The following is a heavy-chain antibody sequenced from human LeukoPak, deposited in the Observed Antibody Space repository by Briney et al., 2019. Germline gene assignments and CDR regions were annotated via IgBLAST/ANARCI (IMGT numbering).Heavy chain of an antibody. D-gene: IGHD4-17*01. CDR1: GYTFTGYD. V-gene: IGHV1-8*01. CDR2: MNPNSGNT. Sequence: GASVKVSCKAPGYTFTGYDINWVRQATARGPEWMGWMNPNSGNTGYAQKFQRRVTMTRNTSISTAYMELSSLRSEDTAVYYCCSHGYGERYDYWGQGTLVTVSS. J-gene: IGHJ4*02. CDR3: CSHGYGERYDY.